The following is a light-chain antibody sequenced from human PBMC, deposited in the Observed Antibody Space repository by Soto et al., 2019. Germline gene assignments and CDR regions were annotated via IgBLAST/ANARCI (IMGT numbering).Light chain of an antibody. V-gene: IGKV1-39*01. J-gene: IGKJ5*01. CDR1: QSISSY. CDR3: QHCYTPLIP. CDR2: AAS. Sequence: HSTESGACRSSSGGYVVTMTGRASQSISSYLNWYQQKPGKAPKLLIFAASSLQSGVPSRFSGSGSGTDFTLTVSSLQPEDFATYYCQHCYTPLIPFGLGTLLDVK.